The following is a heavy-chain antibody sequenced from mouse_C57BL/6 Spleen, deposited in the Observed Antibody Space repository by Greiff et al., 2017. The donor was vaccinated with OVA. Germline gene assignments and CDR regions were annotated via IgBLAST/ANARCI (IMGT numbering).Heavy chain of an antibody. CDR1: GYAFSSSW. Sequence: QVQLQQSGPELVKPGASVKISCKASGYAFSSSWMNWVKQRPGKGLEWIGRIYPGDGDTTYNGKFKGKATLTADKSSHTAYMQRNSLTSEDSAIYFSAIPLDYWGQGTTLTVSS. J-gene: IGHJ2*01. V-gene: IGHV1-82*01. CDR3: AIPLDY. CDR2: IYPGDGDT.